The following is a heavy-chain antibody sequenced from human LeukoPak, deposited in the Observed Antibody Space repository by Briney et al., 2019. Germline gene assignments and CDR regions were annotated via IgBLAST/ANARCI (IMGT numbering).Heavy chain of an antibody. J-gene: IGHJ4*02. CDR2: VMSGRGST. CDR3: TRERRGSYYAFES. CDR1: GFSVSDYS. D-gene: IGHD3-16*01. Sequence: GGSLRLSCAASGFSVSDYSISWIRQSPGKGPEWISSVMSGRGSTSYADSVKGRFTISRDNAKNSVALQLDGLRADDTAVYFCTRERRGSYYAFESWGQGTLVTVSS. V-gene: IGHV3-11*05.